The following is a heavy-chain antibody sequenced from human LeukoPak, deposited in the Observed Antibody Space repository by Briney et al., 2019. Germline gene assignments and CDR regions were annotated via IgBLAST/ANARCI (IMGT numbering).Heavy chain of an antibody. CDR3: AKTRECSSSFDY. J-gene: IGHJ4*02. Sequence: GGSLRLSCAASGFTSSSYGMHWVRQAPGKGLEWVAVISYDGSNKYYADSVKGRFTISRDNSKNTLYLQMNSLRAEDTAVYYCAKTRECSSSFDYWGQGTLVTVSS. CDR1: GFTSSSYG. D-gene: IGHD6-6*01. CDR2: ISYDGSNK. V-gene: IGHV3-30*18.